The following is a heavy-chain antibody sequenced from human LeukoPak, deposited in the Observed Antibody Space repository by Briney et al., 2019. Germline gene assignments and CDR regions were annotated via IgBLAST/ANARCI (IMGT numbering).Heavy chain of an antibody. CDR2: IYHGGST. CDR3: ARGEERGSGTVHFDY. J-gene: IGHJ4*02. D-gene: IGHD3-10*01. CDR1: GGSISSGGYS. Sequence: PSETLSLTCAVSGGSISSGGYSWSWIRQPPGMGLEWIGEIYHGGSTNYNPSLKSRVTMSVDRSKNQFSLKLSSVTAADTAVYYCARGEERGSGTVHFDYWGQGTLVTVSS. V-gene: IGHV4-30-2*01.